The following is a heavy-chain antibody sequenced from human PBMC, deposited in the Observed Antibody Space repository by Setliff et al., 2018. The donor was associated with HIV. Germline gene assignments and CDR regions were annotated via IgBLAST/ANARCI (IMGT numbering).Heavy chain of an antibody. V-gene: IGHV1-46*01. CDR1: GYTFSNYY. CDR3: ARGAPYGSGRHRWNS. Sequence: ASVKVSCKASGYTFSNYYIHWVRQAPGQGLEWMGIINPSAVTSYGQKFQGRLTVTRDTSTSTVYMDLSSLRSEDTALYYCARGAPYGSGRHRWNSWGQGTLVTVSS. D-gene: IGHD3-10*01. CDR2: INPSAVT. J-gene: IGHJ4*02.